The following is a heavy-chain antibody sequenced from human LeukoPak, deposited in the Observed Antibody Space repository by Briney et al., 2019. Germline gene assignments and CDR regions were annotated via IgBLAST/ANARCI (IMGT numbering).Heavy chain of an antibody. D-gene: IGHD3-22*01. V-gene: IGHV3-30*04. CDR3: ARAPSGYYHNWSDP. Sequence: GGSLRLSCAASGFTFSSYAMHWVRQAPGKGLGWVAVISYDGSNKYYADSVKGRFTISRDNSKNTLYLQMNSLRAEDTAVYYCARAPSGYYHNWSDPWGQGTLVTVSS. CDR1: GFTFSSYA. CDR2: ISYDGSNK. J-gene: IGHJ5*02.